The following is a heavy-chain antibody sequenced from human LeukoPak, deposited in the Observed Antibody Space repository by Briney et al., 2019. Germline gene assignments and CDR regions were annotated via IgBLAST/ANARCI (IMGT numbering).Heavy chain of an antibody. D-gene: IGHD3-22*01. CDR3: ARGHRPPTYYYGSSGRNWFDP. CDR2: IYSGST. V-gene: IGHV4-39*06. Sequence: SETLSLTCTVSGGSVSSSNYNWGWIRQPPGKGLEWIGSIYSGSTYYNPSLKSRVTISVDTSKNQFPLKLSSVTAADTAVYYCARGHRPPTYYYGSSGRNWFDPWGQGTLVTVSS. CDR1: GGSVSSSNYN. J-gene: IGHJ5*02.